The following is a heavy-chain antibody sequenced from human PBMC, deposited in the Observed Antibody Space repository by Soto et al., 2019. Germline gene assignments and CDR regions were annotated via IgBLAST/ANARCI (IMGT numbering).Heavy chain of an antibody. V-gene: IGHV3-23*01. CDR3: AMWDRSGAVDMIAGAYYFDY. CDR1: GFTFSSYA. CDR2: LSGSGGST. Sequence: PGGSLRLSFQASGFTFSSYAMSWVRQAQGKGLELVWVLSGSGGSTYYADSVRSRFTISRDNSMNALYMKLNSMRAENLDVYFCAMWDRSGAVDMIAGAYYFDYWGQGTLVTVSS. J-gene: IGHJ4*02. D-gene: IGHD3-22*01.